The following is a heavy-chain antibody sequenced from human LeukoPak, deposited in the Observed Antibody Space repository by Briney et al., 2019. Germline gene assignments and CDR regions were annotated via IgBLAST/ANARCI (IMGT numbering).Heavy chain of an antibody. D-gene: IGHD4-17*01. Sequence: AGSLRLSCSASAFTFSSNAMHWDRQAPGKGLEYVSAISSNGGNTSYEDSGKGRFTSSIDKYKNTLYLQMRSLRDGGTAVYYCVREDYCDYGAAYWGQGTLVTVSS. CDR3: VREDYCDYGAAY. V-gene: IGHV3-64D*06. CDR2: ISSNGGNT. J-gene: IGHJ4*02. CDR1: AFTFSSNA.